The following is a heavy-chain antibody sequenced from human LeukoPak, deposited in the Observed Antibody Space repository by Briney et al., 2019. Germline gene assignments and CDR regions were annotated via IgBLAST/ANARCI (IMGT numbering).Heavy chain of an antibody. V-gene: IGHV3-7*01. CDR3: VTDADKWNDFEY. D-gene: IGHD1-1*01. Sequence: QPGGSLRLSCAASGLSIRNFWMHWVRQAPGKGLEWVAIIDKDGNEIKYVDSVKGRFTLSRDNAKNSVYLQMNSLTTEDTALYYCVTDADKWNDFEYWGQGTLVTVSS. CDR1: GLSIRNFW. CDR2: IDKDGNEI. J-gene: IGHJ4*02.